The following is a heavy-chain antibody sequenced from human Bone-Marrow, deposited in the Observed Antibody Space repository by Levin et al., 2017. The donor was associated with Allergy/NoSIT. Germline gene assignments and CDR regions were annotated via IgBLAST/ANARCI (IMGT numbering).Heavy chain of an antibody. CDR3: AKDMSRSSTSCRPFDY. V-gene: IGHV3-9*01. CDR1: GFTFDDYA. CDR2: ISWNSGSI. J-gene: IGHJ4*02. D-gene: IGHD2-2*01. Sequence: QSGGSLRLSCAASGFTFDDYAMHWVRQAPGKGLEWVSGISWNSGSIGYADSVKGRFTISRDNAKNSLYLQMNSLRAEDTALYYCAKDMSRSSTSCRPFDYWGQGTLVTVSS.